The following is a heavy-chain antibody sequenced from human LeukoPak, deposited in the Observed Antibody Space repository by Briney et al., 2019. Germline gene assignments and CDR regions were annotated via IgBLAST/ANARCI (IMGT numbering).Heavy chain of an antibody. CDR1: GFTFDDYA. CDR3: AKAAGGWESLPSDY. V-gene: IGHV3-9*01. J-gene: IGHJ4*02. D-gene: IGHD1-26*01. Sequence: GRSLRLSCAASGFTFDDYAMHWVRQAPGKGLEWVSGISWNSGNIDYADSVKGRFTLSRDNAKNSLYLQMNSLRSEDTALFYGAKAAGGWESLPSDYWGQGTLVTVSS. CDR2: ISWNSGNI.